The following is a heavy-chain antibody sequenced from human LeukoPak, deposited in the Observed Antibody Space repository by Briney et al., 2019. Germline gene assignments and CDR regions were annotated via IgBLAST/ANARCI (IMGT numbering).Heavy chain of an antibody. V-gene: IGHV7-4-1*02. CDR1: GYTFTSYA. CDR3: ARARYSSGWYGPSLGYYYYGMDV. CDR2: INTNTGNP. J-gene: IGHJ6*02. D-gene: IGHD6-19*01. Sequence: ASVKVSCKVSGYTFTSYAMNWVRQAPGQGLEWMGWINTNTGNPTYAQGFTGRFVFSLDTSVSTAYLQISSLKAEDTAVYYCARARYSSGWYGPSLGYYYYGMDVWGQGTTVTVSS.